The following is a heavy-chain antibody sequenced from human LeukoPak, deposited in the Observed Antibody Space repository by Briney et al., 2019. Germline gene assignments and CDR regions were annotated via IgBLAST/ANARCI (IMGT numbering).Heavy chain of an antibody. CDR2: IYYSGST. CDR1: GGSISSSSYY. Sequence: SETLSLTCTVSGGSISSSSYYWGWIRQPPGKGLEWIGSIYYSGSTYYNPSLKSRVTISVDTSKNQFSLKLSSVTAADTAVYYCARLVMVRGVPGPPFDYWGQGTLDTVSS. D-gene: IGHD3-10*01. J-gene: IGHJ4*02. V-gene: IGHV4-39*01. CDR3: ARLVMVRGVPGPPFDY.